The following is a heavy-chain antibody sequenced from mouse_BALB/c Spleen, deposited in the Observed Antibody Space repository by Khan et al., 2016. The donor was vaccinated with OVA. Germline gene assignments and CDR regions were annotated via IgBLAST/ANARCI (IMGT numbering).Heavy chain of an antibody. V-gene: IGHV2-9*02. CDR3: ARNRESDYFDY. Sequence: QVQLKESGPGLVAPSQSLSITCTVSGFSLTRHGIHWVRQPPGKGLEWLGIIWAGGSTNYNSALMSRLSITKDSSKSQVFLKMNSLQTDDTATYYCARNRESDYFDYWGQGTTLTVSS. CDR1: GFSLTRHG. CDR2: IWAGGST. J-gene: IGHJ2*01.